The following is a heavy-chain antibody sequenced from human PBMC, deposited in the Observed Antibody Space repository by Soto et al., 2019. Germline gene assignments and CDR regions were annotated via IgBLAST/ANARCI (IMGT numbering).Heavy chain of an antibody. Sequence: ASVKVSRKALGYALPRYHIYWVRPAPGQGLEGMGIINPSSGSTSFLQKFQDRFTMTRDTSKSTVYMELSSLRSDDTAVYYCARDQRLYDILTRYYFYGMDVWGQGTTVTVSS. D-gene: IGHD3-9*01. V-gene: IGHV1-46*01. J-gene: IGHJ6*02. CDR3: ARDQRLYDILTRYYFYGMDV. CDR2: INPSSGST. CDR1: GYALPRYH.